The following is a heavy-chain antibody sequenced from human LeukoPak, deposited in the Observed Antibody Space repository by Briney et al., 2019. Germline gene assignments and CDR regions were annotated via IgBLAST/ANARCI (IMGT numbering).Heavy chain of an antibody. CDR1: GGSISSNYW. CDR3: AGRTSDFSSDY. V-gene: IGHV4-4*02. Sequence: SGTLSLTCAVSGGSISSNYWWSWVRQPPGKGLEWIGEIYHSGSTNYNPSLKSRVTISVDKSKNQFSLKLNSVTAADTAVYYCAGRTSDFSSDYWGLGTLVAVSS. CDR2: IYHSGST. J-gene: IGHJ4*02. D-gene: IGHD3-3*01.